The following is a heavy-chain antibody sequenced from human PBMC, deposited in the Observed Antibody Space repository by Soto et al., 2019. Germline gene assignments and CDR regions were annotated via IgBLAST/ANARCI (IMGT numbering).Heavy chain of an antibody. Sequence: QVQLQESGPGLVKPSQTLSLTCTVSGGSISSGAYYWSWIRQHPGKGLEWIGYIYYSGSTYYNPSLKSRVTISVDTSKNQFSLKLSSVTAADTAVYYCAIVDRAAANYYYYYMDVWGKGTTVTVSS. CDR1: GGSISSGAYY. D-gene: IGHD2-15*01. CDR2: IYYSGST. J-gene: IGHJ6*03. V-gene: IGHV4-31*03. CDR3: AIVDRAAANYYYYYMDV.